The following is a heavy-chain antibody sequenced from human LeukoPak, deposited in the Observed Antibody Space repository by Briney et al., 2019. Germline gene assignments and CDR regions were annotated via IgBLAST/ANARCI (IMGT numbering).Heavy chain of an antibody. CDR1: GFTFSNYW. CDR3: ARDPGAFPYFFDS. CDR2: IKGDGGEE. J-gene: IGHJ4*02. V-gene: IGHV3-7*03. D-gene: IGHD4/OR15-4a*01. Sequence: GGSLRLSCVGSGFTFSNYWMTWVRQAPGKGLERVANIKGDGGEELYVDSVKGRFTIPRDNAKNSLYLQMNSLRVEDTAVYFCARDPGAFPYFFDSWGQGTLVTVSS.